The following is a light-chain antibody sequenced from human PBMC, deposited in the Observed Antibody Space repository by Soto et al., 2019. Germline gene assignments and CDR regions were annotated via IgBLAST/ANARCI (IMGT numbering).Light chain of an antibody. CDR1: SSDVGAYDY. Sequence: QSVLTQPASVSGSPGQSITISCTGTSSDVGAYDYVSWYQHHPGKAPKLMIYYVNNRPSGVSNRFSGSKSGNTASLTISGLQAEDEADYYCSSYTSSSSDVFGPGTKVTVL. J-gene: IGLJ1*01. CDR2: YVN. V-gene: IGLV2-14*03. CDR3: SSYTSSSSDV.